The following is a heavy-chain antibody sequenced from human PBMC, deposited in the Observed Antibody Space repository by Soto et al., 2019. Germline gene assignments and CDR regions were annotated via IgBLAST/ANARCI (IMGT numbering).Heavy chain of an antibody. CDR1: GFTFSSYS. CDR3: ARGGKVPAGHYYYYMDV. D-gene: IGHD2-2*01. V-gene: IGHV3-48*01. J-gene: IGHJ6*03. Sequence: GGSLRLSCAASGFTFSSYSMNWVRQAPGKGLEWVSYISSSSSTIYYADSVKGRFTISRDNAKNSLYLQMNSLRAEDTAVYYCARGGKVPAGHYYYYMDVWGKGTTVTVSS. CDR2: ISSSSSTI.